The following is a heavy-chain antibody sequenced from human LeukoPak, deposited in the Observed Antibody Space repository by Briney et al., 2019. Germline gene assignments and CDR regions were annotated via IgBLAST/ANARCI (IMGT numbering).Heavy chain of an antibody. CDR3: AKVQQLVFDY. D-gene: IGHD6-13*01. CDR2: ISGSGGST. CDR1: GFTFSSYA. Sequence: GGSLRLSCAASGFTFSSYAMSWVRQAPGKGLGWASAISGSGGSTYYADSVKGRFTISRDNSKNTLYLQMNSLRAEDTAVYYCAKVQQLVFDYWGQGTLVTVSS. V-gene: IGHV3-23*01. J-gene: IGHJ4*02.